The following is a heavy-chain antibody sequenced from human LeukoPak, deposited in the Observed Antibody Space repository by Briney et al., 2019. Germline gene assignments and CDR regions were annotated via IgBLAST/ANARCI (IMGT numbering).Heavy chain of an antibody. D-gene: IGHD4-17*01. V-gene: IGHV3-30-3*01. CDR3: ARDNGGYGDYNFDY. CDR1: GFTFSSYA. CDR2: ISYDGSNK. J-gene: IGHJ4*02. Sequence: GGSLRLSCATSGFTFSSYAMHWVRQAPGKGLEWVAVISYDGSNKYYADSVKGRFTISRDNSKNTLYLQMNSLRAEDTAVYYCARDNGGYGDYNFDYWGRGTLVTVSS.